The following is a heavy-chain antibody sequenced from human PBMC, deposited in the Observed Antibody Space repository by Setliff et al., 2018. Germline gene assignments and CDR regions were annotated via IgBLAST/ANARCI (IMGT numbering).Heavy chain of an antibody. V-gene: IGHV4-38-2*01. CDR2: VYYSGST. J-gene: IGHJ2*01. CDR3: ARTSSGRYFDL. CDR1: DFSVSSNYY. Sequence: PSETLSLTCAVSDFSVSSNYYWGWIRQPPGKGLEWIADVYYSGSTYYSPSLKSRVTMSVDTSKNRFSLNLYSVTAADTAVYYCARTSSGRYFDLWGRGTLVTVSS.